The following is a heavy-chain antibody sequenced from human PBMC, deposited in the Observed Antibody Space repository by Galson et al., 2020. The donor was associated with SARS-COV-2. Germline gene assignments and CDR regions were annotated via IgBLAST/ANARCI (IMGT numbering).Heavy chain of an antibody. CDR1: GYTLTELS. Sequence: ASVKVSCKVSGYTLTELSMHWVRQAPGKGLEWMGGFDPEDGETIYAQKFQGRVTMTEDTSTDTAYMELSSLRSEDTAVYYCATGSPLIQLAANWFDPWGQGTLVTVSS. V-gene: IGHV1-24*01. J-gene: IGHJ5*02. CDR2: FDPEDGET. D-gene: IGHD1-1*01. CDR3: ATGSPLIQLAANWFDP.